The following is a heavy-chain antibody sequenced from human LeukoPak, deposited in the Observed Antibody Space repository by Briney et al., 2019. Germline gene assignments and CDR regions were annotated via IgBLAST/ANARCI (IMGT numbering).Heavy chain of an antibody. Sequence: GRSLRLSCAASGFTFSSYGMHWVRQAPGKGLEWVAIIWFDGSTNYYADFVKGRFIISRDNSKNTLYLQMNSLRAEDTAAYYCARHNYGDYVGVYYYYMDVWGKGTTVTVSS. V-gene: IGHV3-33*01. CDR1: GFTFSSYG. CDR3: ARHNYGDYVGVYYYYMDV. J-gene: IGHJ6*03. CDR2: IWFDGSTN. D-gene: IGHD4-17*01.